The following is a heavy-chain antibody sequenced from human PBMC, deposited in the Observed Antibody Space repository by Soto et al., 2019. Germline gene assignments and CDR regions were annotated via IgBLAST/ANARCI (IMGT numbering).Heavy chain of an antibody. V-gene: IGHV1-69*13. J-gene: IGHJ5*02. CDR3: ARRVTIFATPGWFDP. CDR1: GGTFSSYA. CDR2: IIPIFGTA. Sequence: SVKVSCKASGGTFSSYAISWLRQAPGQGLEWMGGIIPIFGTANYAQKFQGRVTITADESTSTAYMELSSLRSEDTAVYYCARRVTIFATPGWFDPWGQGTLVTVSS. D-gene: IGHD3-3*01.